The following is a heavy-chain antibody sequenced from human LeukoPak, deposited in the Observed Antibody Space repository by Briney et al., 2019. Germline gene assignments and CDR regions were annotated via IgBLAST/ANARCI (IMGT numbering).Heavy chain of an antibody. CDR2: ISAYNGNT. V-gene: IGHV1-18*01. CDR1: GYTFTSYG. CDR3: ARFGCGGDCYSGYFQH. Sequence: ASVKVSCKASGYTFTSYGISWVRQAPGQGLEWMGWISAYNGNTNYAQKLQGRVTMTTDTSTSTAYMELRSLRSDDTAVYYCARFGCGGDCYSGYFQHWGQGTLVAVSS. D-gene: IGHD2-21*02. J-gene: IGHJ1*01.